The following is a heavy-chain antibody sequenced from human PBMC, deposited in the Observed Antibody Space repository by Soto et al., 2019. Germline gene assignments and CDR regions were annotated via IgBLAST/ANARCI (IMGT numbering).Heavy chain of an antibody. CDR3: ARARLWLRHLDI. J-gene: IGHJ3*02. CDR1: GYTFASYG. CDR2: ISGKNGNT. D-gene: IGHD5-12*01. V-gene: IGHV1-18*01. Sequence: QVQLVQSGAEVKKPGASVKVPCKTSGYTFASYGIIWVRQAPGQGLEWMGWISGKNGNTNYAQKFQGKVTMTTDTSTSTAYMELRRLRSDDTAIYYCARARLWLRHLDIWGQGTMVTVSS.